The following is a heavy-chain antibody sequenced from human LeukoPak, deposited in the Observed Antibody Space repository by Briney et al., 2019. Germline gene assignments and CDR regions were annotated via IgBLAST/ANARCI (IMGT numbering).Heavy chain of an antibody. V-gene: IGHV4-4*02. CDR1: GGSISSNNW. J-gene: IGHJ4*02. D-gene: IGHD5-18*01. CDR3: ARGLRGYSYGYFGY. Sequence: PSGTLSLTCAVSGGSISSNNWWSWVRQPPGKGLEWIGEIYRSGGTNYNPSLKSRVTISVDTSKNQFSLKLSSVTAADTAVYYCARGLRGYSYGYFGYWGQGTLVTVSS. CDR2: IYRSGGT.